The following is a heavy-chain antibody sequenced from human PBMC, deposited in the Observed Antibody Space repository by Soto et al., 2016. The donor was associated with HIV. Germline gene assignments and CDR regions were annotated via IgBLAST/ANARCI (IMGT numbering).Heavy chain of an antibody. CDR2: ISSSSSTI. V-gene: IGHV3-48*04. D-gene: IGHD4-17*01. CDR1: GFTFSSYS. Sequence: EVQLVESGGGLVQPGGSLRLSCAASGFTFSSYSMNWVRQAPGKGLEWVSYISSSSSTIYYADSVKGRFTISRDNAKNSLYLQMNSLRAEDTAVYYCARVETTLKYGDYYYGMDVVGPRGPRVTVSS. J-gene: IGHJ6*02. CDR3: ARVETTLKYGDYYYGMDV.